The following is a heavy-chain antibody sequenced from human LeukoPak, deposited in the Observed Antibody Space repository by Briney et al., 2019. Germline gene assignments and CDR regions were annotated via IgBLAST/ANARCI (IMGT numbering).Heavy chain of an antibody. CDR1: GGPFSAHY. D-gene: IGHD6-13*01. Sequence: SETLSLTCAVSGGPFSAHYWRWIRQPPGKGLQWIGEINYFGSTNYNPSLKGRVSISLDTSKNQFSLKLTSVTAADSALYYCSIAPYMFSSDWSREYWDQGALVTVSS. V-gene: IGHV4-34*01. CDR3: SIAPYMFSSDWSREY. J-gene: IGHJ4*02. CDR2: INYFGST.